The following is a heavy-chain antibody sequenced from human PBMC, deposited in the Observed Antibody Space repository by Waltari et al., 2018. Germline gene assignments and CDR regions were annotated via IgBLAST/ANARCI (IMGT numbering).Heavy chain of an antibody. CDR3: ARLPSYGDYGGDY. CDR2: IIPILGIA. D-gene: IGHD4-17*01. Sequence: QVQLVQSGAEVKKPGSSVTVSCKASGGTFSSYAISWVRQAPGQGLEWMGGIIPILGIANYAQKFQGRVTITADESTSTAYMELSSLRSEDTAVYYCARLPSYGDYGGDYWGQGTLVTVSS. V-gene: IGHV1-69*04. CDR1: GGTFSSYA. J-gene: IGHJ4*02.